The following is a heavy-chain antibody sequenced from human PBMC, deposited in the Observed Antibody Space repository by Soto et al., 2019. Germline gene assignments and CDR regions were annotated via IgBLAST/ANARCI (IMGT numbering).Heavy chain of an antibody. D-gene: IGHD5-12*01. Sequence: PSETLSLTCTVSGGSISSSSYYWGWILQPPGKGLEWIGSIYYSGSTYYNPSLKSRVTISVDTSKNQFSLKLSSVTAADTAVYYCARHVGDIVATSYYYYGMDVWGQGTTVTVS. CDR1: GGSISSSSYY. J-gene: IGHJ6*02. CDR3: ARHVGDIVATSYYYYGMDV. CDR2: IYYSGST. V-gene: IGHV4-39*01.